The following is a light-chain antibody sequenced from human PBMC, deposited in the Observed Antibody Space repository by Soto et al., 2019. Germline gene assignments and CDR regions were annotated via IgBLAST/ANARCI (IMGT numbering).Light chain of an antibody. J-gene: IGLJ1*01. V-gene: IGLV1-40*01. CDR1: SSNIGAGYD. Sequence: QSLLTQPPSVSGAPGQRVTISCTGSSSNIGAGYDVHWYQQLPGTAPKLLIYGNNNRPSGVPDRFSGSKSGTSASLAITGLQAEDEADYYCQSYDSSLSGFYVFGPGTKVTVL. CDR2: GNN. CDR3: QSYDSSLSGFYV.